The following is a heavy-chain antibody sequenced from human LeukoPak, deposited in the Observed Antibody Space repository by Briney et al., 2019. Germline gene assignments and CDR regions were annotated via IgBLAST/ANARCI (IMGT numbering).Heavy chain of an antibody. D-gene: IGHD3-22*01. Sequence: GGSLRLSCAASGFTFSSYGMHWVRQAPGKGLEWVAVISYDGSNKYYADSVKGRFTISRDNSKNTLYLQMNSLRAEDTAVYYCAKDYYDSSGYPPNWGQGTLVTVSS. CDR2: ISYDGSNK. CDR3: AKDYYDSSGYPPN. V-gene: IGHV3-30*18. CDR1: GFTFSSYG. J-gene: IGHJ4*02.